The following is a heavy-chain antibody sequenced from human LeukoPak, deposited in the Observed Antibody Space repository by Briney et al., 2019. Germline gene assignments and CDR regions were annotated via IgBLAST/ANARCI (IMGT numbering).Heavy chain of an antibody. CDR2: IKGDGSET. CDR1: GFIFSNNW. V-gene: IGHV3-7*01. Sequence: PGGSLRLSCAASGFIFSNNWMSWVRQAPGKGLEWVANIKGDGSETYYADSVKGRFTISRDNTRNSLYLQMNSLRADDTATYYCTRDDFSGSYCDWGQGTLVTVSS. J-gene: IGHJ4*02. D-gene: IGHD1-26*01. CDR3: TRDDFSGSYCD.